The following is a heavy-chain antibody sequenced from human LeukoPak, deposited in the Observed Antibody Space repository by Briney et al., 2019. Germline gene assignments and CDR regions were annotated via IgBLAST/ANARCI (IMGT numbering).Heavy chain of an antibody. CDR1: GFRFSNYW. J-gene: IGHJ6*02. Sequence: GGSLRLSCAASGFRFSNYWMGWVRQAPVKGLEWLANIKEDGSEKYYLDSVKGRFTISRDNAQNSLYLQMNSLRAEDTAVYYCARIDSSSWHMDGMDVWGQGTTVTVSS. D-gene: IGHD6-13*01. CDR3: ARIDSSSWHMDGMDV. CDR2: IKEDGSEK. V-gene: IGHV3-7*04.